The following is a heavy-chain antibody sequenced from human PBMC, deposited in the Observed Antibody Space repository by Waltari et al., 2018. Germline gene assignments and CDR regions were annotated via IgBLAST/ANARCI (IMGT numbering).Heavy chain of an antibody. CDR3: ARGRRVRGVIITYYYYYMDV. V-gene: IGHV1-8*01. Sequence: QVQLVQSGAEVKKPGASAKVSCKVSGSTFTSYDINWVLQATGQGLEWMGWMNPNSGTTGYAPKFQGRVTMTRNTSISTAYMELSSLRSEDTGVYYCARGRRVRGVIITYYYYYMDVWGKGTTVTVSS. CDR1: GSTFTSYD. CDR2: MNPNSGTT. J-gene: IGHJ6*03. D-gene: IGHD3-10*01.